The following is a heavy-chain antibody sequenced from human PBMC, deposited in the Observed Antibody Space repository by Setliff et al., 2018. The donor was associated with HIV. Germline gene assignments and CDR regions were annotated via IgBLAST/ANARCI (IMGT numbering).Heavy chain of an antibody. J-gene: IGHJ3*02. CDR1: GFTFRSYA. V-gene: IGHV3-23*01. Sequence: PGGSLRLSCAASGFTFRSYAMSWVRQAPGKGLEWVSVMSGSGVSTHYVDSVKGRFTISRDNSKNMLYLQMNTLRAEDTAIYYCAKQMKSMGPYDGFDIWGQGTMVTVSS. CDR3: AKQMKSMGPYDGFDI. CDR2: MSGSGVST. D-gene: IGHD3-10*01.